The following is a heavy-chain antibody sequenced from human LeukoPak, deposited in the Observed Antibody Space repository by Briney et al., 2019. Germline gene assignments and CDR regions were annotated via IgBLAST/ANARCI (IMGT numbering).Heavy chain of an antibody. CDR1: GFTFKDYG. D-gene: IGHD1-26*01. Sequence: GGSLRLSCAATGFTFKDYGMHWVRQPPGKGLEWVSSINWNGGGTDYADSVKGRFTVSRDNAKNSLYLQLSSLRPEDTALYYCAKHMRATNTYSFFGLDVWGQGTTVTVSS. V-gene: IGHV3-9*01. CDR2: INWNGGGT. J-gene: IGHJ6*02. CDR3: AKHMRATNTYSFFGLDV.